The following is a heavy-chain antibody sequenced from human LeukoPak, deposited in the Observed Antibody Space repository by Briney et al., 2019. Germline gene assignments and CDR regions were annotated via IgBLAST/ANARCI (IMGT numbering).Heavy chain of an antibody. V-gene: IGHV4-39*01. D-gene: IGHD2-2*01. J-gene: IGHJ4*02. CDR1: GGSISSSSYY. CDR3: ARHRIPAALASAFDY. CDR2: IYYSGNT. Sequence: SETLSLTCTVSGGSISSSSYYWDWIRQPPGKGLEWIGAIYYSGNTNYNPSLKSRVTISVDTSKNQFSLKLSSVTAADAAVYYCARHRIPAALASAFDYWGQGTLVTVSS.